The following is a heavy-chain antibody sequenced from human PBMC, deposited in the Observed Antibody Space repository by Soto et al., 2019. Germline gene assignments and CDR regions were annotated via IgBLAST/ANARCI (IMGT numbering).Heavy chain of an antibody. CDR2: IIPIFGTA. CDR1: GGTFSSYA. V-gene: IGHV1-69*06. Sequence: SVKVSCKASGGTFSSYAISWVRQAPGQGLEWMGGIIPIFGTANYAQKFQGRVTITADKSTSTAYMELSSLRSEDTAVYYCARDYPSITMVRGVIKRDYYYYYGMDVWGQGTTVTVSS. CDR3: ARDYPSITMVRGVIKRDYYYYYGMDV. J-gene: IGHJ6*02. D-gene: IGHD3-10*01.